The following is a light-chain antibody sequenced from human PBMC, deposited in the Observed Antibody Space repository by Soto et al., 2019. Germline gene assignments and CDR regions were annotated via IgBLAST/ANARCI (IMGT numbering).Light chain of an antibody. CDR3: QSYDSSLDVV. V-gene: IGLV1-40*01. CDR1: SSNIGAGYD. J-gene: IGLJ2*01. CDR2: GNN. Sequence: QSVLTQPPSVSGAPGQRVTISCTGSSSNIGAGYDVHWYQQLPGTVPKPLIYGNNNRPSGVPDRFFGSKSGTSASLAITGLQAEDEADYYCQSYDSSLDVVSGGGTKLTVL.